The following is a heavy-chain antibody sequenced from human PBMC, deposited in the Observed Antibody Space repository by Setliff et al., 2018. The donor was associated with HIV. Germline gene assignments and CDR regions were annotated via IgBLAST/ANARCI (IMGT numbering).Heavy chain of an antibody. D-gene: IGHD3-10*01. CDR3: AAHIAHNFFGSGSPLDY. CDR2: INSDGSST. Sequence: LRLSCAASGFTFSSYWMNWVRQAPGKGLVWVSRINSDGSSTSYADSVKGLFTISRDNAKNTLYLQMNSLRAEDTAVYYCAAHIAHNFFGSGSPLDYWGQGTLVTVSS. CDR1: GFTFSSYW. J-gene: IGHJ4*02. V-gene: IGHV3-74*01.